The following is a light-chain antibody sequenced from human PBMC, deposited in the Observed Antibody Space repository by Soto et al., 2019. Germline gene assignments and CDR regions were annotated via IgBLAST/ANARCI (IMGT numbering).Light chain of an antibody. CDR2: DVS. CDR3: SSYTSSTTLGV. Sequence: QSALTQPASVSGSPGQSITISCTGTSSDVGGYNYVSWYQHHPGKAPKLMIYDVSNRPSGVSNRFSGSKSGNTASLTISGLQAEDEAEYYCSSYTSSTTLGVFGGGTKLTVL. CDR1: SSDVGGYNY. J-gene: IGLJ2*01. V-gene: IGLV2-14*03.